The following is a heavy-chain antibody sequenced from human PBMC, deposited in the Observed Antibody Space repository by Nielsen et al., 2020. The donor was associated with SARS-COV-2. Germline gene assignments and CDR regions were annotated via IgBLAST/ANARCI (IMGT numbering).Heavy chain of an antibody. D-gene: IGHD3-22*01. CDR2: INTDGSKT. CDR1: GFTFISYG. J-gene: IGHJ4*01. Sequence: GESLKISCAASGFTFISYGMDWVRQAPGKGLAWVSHINTDGSKTTYADSVEGRFTVSRDNAKNTLYLQMNSLTADDTAVYYCVRVRDDGYYYDTGPFDYWGHGTLVTVSS. CDR3: VRVRDDGYYYDTGPFDY. V-gene: IGHV3-74*01.